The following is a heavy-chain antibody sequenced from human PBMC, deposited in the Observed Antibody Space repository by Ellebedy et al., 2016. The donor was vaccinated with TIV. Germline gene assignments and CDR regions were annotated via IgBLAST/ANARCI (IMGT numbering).Heavy chain of an antibody. CDR2: INHSGST. CDR3: ARGYSLLNPDY. V-gene: IGHV4-34*01. CDR1: GGSFSDYY. J-gene: IGHJ4*02. D-gene: IGHD1-26*01. Sequence: MPSETLSLTCAVYGGSFSDYYWSWIRQPPGKGLEWIGEINHSGSTNYNPSLKSRVTISVDTYKNQFSLKLRSVTAADTAVYYCARGYSLLNPDYWGQGTRVTVSS.